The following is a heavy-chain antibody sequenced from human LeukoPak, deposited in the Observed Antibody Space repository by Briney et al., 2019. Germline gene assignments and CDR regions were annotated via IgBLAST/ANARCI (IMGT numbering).Heavy chain of an antibody. CDR3: ARGWSTTFGDY. J-gene: IGHJ4*02. CDR2: IYTTGST. D-gene: IGHD3-16*01. CDR1: GGSISSYH. V-gene: IGHV4-4*07. Sequence: PSETLSLTCTVSGGSISSYHWSWIQQPAGKGLEWIGRIYTTGSTNYNPSLKSRVTMSVDTSKNQFSLKLSSVTAADTAVYYCARGWSTTFGDYWGQGTLVTVSS.